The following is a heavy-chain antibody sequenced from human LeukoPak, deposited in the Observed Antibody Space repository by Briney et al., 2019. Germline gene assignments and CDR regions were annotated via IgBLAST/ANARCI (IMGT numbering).Heavy chain of an antibody. V-gene: IGHV3-53*04. J-gene: IGHJ3*02. CDR3: AREVGGSAFDI. CDR2: IYSGGST. D-gene: IGHD3-16*01. CDR1: GFTVSGNY. Sequence: GGSLTLSCAASGFTVSGNYMSWVRQAPGKGLEWVSIIYSGGSTCYADFVKGRFTISRHNSKNTLYLQMNSLRAEDTAVYYCAREVGGSAFDIWGQGTMVTVSS.